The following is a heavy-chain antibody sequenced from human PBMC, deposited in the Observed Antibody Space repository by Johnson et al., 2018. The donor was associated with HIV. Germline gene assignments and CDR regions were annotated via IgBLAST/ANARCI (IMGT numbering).Heavy chain of an antibody. CDR2: MWYDGSNK. D-gene: IGHD6-13*01. CDR3: ARDSEGIAAAGRARDAFDI. CDR1: GFIFSSYG. Sequence: QVQLVESGGGLVQPGGSLRLSCAASGFIFSSYGIHWVRQVPGKGLEWVAGMWYDGSNKYYADSVKGRFTISRDNAKNSLYLQMNSLRAEDTAVDYCARDSEGIAAAGRARDAFDIWGQGTMVTVSS. J-gene: IGHJ3*02. V-gene: IGHV3-33*01.